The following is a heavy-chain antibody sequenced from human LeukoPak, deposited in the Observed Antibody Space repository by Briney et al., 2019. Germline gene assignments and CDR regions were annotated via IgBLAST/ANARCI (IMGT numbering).Heavy chain of an antibody. V-gene: IGHV1-69*01. CDR1: GGTFSSYA. Sequence: GASVKVSCKASGGTFSSYAISWVRQAPGQGLEWMGGIIPIFGTANYAQKFQGRVTITADESTSTAYMELSSLRSEDTAVYYCARPAGASSSYYYYYGMDVWGQGTTVTVSS. CDR2: IIPIFGTA. D-gene: IGHD6-6*01. J-gene: IGHJ6*02. CDR3: ARPAGASSSYYYYYGMDV.